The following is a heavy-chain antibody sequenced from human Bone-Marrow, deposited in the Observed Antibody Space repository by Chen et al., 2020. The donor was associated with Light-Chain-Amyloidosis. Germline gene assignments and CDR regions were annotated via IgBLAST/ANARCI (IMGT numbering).Heavy chain of an antibody. D-gene: IGHD3-10*01. Sequence: QVQLQQWGAGLLKPSETLSLTCAVYGESFSRYYWTWIRLPPGKGLEWIGGVYYNEYTYYNPSLKSRVTVSVDTSKNQFSLTLYSVTAADTALYYCARGGTYGSGTYIYFFDYWGRGTLVTVSS. J-gene: IGHJ4*02. CDR3: ARGGTYGSGTYIYFFDY. CDR1: GESFSRYY. CDR2: VYYNEYT. V-gene: IGHV4-34*01.